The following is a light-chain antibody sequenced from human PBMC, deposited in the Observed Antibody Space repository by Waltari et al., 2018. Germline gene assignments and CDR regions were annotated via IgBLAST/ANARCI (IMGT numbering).Light chain of an antibody. CDR1: QSVSSS. J-gene: IGKJ1*01. CDR3: QQYSNWPQT. CDR2: GAS. V-gene: IGKV3-15*01. Sequence: ELVLTQSPATLSLSPGERATLSCRASQSVSSSLAWYQQKPGQAPRLLIYGASSRATGIPDRFSGSGSGTDFTLTISSLEPEDFAVYYCQQYSNWPQTFGQGTKVEIK.